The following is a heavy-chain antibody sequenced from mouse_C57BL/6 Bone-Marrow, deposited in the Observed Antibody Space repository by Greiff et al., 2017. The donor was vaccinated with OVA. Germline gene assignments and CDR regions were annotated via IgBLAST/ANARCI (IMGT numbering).Heavy chain of an antibody. V-gene: IGHV1-81*01. CDR1: GYTFTSYG. D-gene: IGHD3-2*02. Sequence: VNLVESGAELARPEASVKLSCKASGYTFTSYGISWVKQRTGQGLEWIGEIYPRSGNTYYNEKFKGKATLTADKSSSTAYMELRSLTSEDSAVYFCARGSGYPNYFDYWGQGTTLTVSS. CDR3: ARGSGYPNYFDY. CDR2: IYPRSGNT. J-gene: IGHJ2*01.